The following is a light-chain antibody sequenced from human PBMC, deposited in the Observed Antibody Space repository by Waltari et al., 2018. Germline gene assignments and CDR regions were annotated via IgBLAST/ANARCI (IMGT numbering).Light chain of an antibody. Sequence: DIQMTQSPSSLSASVGDRVTITCRASQSISTYLHWYQQIPGKAPKLLIYATSNLQSGVPSRFSGSGSGTHFTLTISSQQPEDCSIYYCQQSYTSPWTFGQGTRVEIK. CDR2: ATS. CDR3: QQSYTSPWT. V-gene: IGKV1-39*01. J-gene: IGKJ1*01. CDR1: QSISTY.